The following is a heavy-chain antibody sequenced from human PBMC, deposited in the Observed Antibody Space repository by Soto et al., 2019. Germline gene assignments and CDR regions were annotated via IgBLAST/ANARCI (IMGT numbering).Heavy chain of an antibody. CDR2: ITSDSSTI. V-gene: IGHV3-48*02. CDR1: GFTFSSYS. Sequence: EVQLVESGGGLVQPGGSLRLSCAASGFTFSSYSINWVRQAPGKGLEWFSYITSDSSTISYADSVKGRFTVSRDNAKNSLYLQMNSLRDEDPAVYYCARVGRGVYGMEVWGQGTSVTVSS. D-gene: IGHD2-8*01. CDR3: ARVGRGVYGMEV. J-gene: IGHJ6*02.